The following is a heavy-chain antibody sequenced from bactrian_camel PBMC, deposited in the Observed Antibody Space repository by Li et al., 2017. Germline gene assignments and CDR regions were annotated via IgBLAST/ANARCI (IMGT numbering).Heavy chain of an antibody. Sequence: HVQLVESGGGLVQPGGSLRLSCAASGFTFSRYYMSWVRQAPGNGLEWVSSIYIDGSITYYADSVKGRFTITRDNAKNTLYLQLNNLKTEDTALYYCATDAVDVMGQGTQVTVS. CDR1: GFTFSRYY. J-gene: IGHJ4*01. V-gene: IGHV3-2*01. D-gene: IGHD1*01. CDR2: IYIDGSIT.